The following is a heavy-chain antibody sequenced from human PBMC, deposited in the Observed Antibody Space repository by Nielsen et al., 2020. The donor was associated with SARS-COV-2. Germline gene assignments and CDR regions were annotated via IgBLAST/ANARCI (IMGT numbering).Heavy chain of an antibody. CDR3: ARVGSYGDPEYLDY. J-gene: IGHJ4*02. Sequence: GGSLRLSCVVSGFNFRGCWRTWVRQAPGKGLEWVGNIKLDGSEKYYVDSVKGRFTISRDNARNTLYLQMNSLRVEDTAVYYCARVGSYGDPEYLDYWGQGALVTVSS. V-gene: IGHV3-7*01. CDR1: GFNFRGCW. D-gene: IGHD4/OR15-4a*01. CDR2: IKLDGSEK.